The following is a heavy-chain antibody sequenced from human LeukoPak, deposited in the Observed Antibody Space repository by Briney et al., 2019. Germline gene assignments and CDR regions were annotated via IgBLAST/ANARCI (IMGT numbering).Heavy chain of an antibody. CDR3: ASRPHSSGWGIDY. CDR2: IYYSGST. D-gene: IGHD6-19*01. V-gene: IGHV4-30-4*08. Sequence: SETLSLTCTVSGGSISGGDSSWSWIRQPPGRGLEWIGYIYYSGSTYYNPSLKSRVTISVDTSKNQFSLKLSSVTAADTAVYYCASRPHSSGWGIDYWGQGTLVTVSS. J-gene: IGHJ4*02. CDR1: GGSISGGDSS.